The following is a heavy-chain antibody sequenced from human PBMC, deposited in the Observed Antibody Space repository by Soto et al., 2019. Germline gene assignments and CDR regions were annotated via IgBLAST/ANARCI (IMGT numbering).Heavy chain of an antibody. CDR3: ARGPYCTNGVCYLPPWFDP. D-gene: IGHD2-8*01. J-gene: IGHJ5*02. CDR2: IYYSGST. Sequence: PSETLSLTCTVSGGSVSSGSYYWSWIRQPPGKGLEGIGDIYYSGSTNYNPSLKSRVTISVDTSKNQSSLKLRSVTAADTAVYYCARGPYCTNGVCYLPPWFDPWGQGTLVTVSS. V-gene: IGHV4-61*01. CDR1: GGSVSSGSYY.